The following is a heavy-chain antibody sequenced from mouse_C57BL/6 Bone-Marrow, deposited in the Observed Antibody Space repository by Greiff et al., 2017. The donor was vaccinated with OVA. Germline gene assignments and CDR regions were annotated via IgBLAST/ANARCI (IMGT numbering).Heavy chain of an antibody. CDR2: IDPSDSYT. Sequence: QVHVKQPGAELVRPGTSVKLSCKASGYTFTSYWMHWVKQRPGQGLEWIGVIDPSDSYTNYNQKFKGKATLTVDTSSSTAYMQLSSLTSEDSAVYYCALTGSYYAMDYWGQGTSVTVSS. J-gene: IGHJ4*01. CDR3: ALTGSYYAMDY. CDR1: GYTFTSYW. D-gene: IGHD4-1*01. V-gene: IGHV1-59*01.